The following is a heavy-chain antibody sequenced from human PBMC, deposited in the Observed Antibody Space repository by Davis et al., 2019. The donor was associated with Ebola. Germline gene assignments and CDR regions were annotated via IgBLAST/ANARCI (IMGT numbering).Heavy chain of an antibody. D-gene: IGHD1-1*01. Sequence: SETLSLTCAVYGGSFSGYYWSWIRQPPGKGLEWIGEINHSGSTNYNPSLKSRVTISVDTSKNQFSLKLSSVTAADTAVYYCARELYYYGMDVWGQGTTVTVSS. CDR1: GGSFSGYY. J-gene: IGHJ6*02. CDR2: INHSGST. CDR3: ARELYYYGMDV. V-gene: IGHV4-34*01.